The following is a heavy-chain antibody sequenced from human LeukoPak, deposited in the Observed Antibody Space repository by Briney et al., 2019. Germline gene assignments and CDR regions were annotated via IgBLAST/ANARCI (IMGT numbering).Heavy chain of an antibody. Sequence: SVKVSCKASGFTFTSSAVQWVRQARGQRLEWIGWIVVGSGNTNYAQKFQERVTITRDMSTSTAYMELSSLRSEDTAVYYCAASLPKIFGVVSTPYYFDYWGQGTLVTVSS. J-gene: IGHJ4*02. CDR3: AASLPKIFGVVSTPYYFDY. CDR2: IVVGSGNT. D-gene: IGHD3-3*01. V-gene: IGHV1-58*01. CDR1: GFTFTSSA.